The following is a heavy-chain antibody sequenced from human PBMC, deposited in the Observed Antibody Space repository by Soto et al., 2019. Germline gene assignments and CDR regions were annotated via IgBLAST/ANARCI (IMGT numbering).Heavy chain of an antibody. V-gene: IGHV1-18*01. Sequence: ASVKVSCKASGYTFTSYGISWVRQAPGQGLEWMGWISAYNGNTNYAQKLQGRVTMTTDTSTSTAYMELRSLRSDDTAVYYCARGSYDYGDYVSPANDYWGQGTLVTVSS. CDR2: ISAYNGNT. D-gene: IGHD4-17*01. CDR3: ARGSYDYGDYVSPANDY. J-gene: IGHJ4*02. CDR1: GYTFTSYG.